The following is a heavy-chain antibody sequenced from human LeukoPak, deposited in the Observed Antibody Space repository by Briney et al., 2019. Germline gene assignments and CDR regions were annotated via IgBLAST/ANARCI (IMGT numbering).Heavy chain of an antibody. D-gene: IGHD3-16*02. CDR3: ARVSYYDYVWGSYRRSYYFDY. Sequence: ASVKVSCKASGYTFTGYYMHWVRQAPGQGLEWMGWISAYNGNTNYAQKLQGRVTMTTDTSTSTAYMELRSLRSDDTAVYYCARVSYYDYVWGSYRRSYYFDYWGQGTLVTVSS. V-gene: IGHV1-18*04. J-gene: IGHJ4*02. CDR1: GYTFTGYY. CDR2: ISAYNGNT.